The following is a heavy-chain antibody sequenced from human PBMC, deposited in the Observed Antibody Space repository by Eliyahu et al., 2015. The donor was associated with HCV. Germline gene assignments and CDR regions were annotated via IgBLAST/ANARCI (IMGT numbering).Heavy chain of an antibody. CDR1: GGSVXSYY. D-gene: IGHD6-19*01. CDR2: IHYRGST. Sequence: QVQLQESGPGLVKPSETLSLTCTVXGGSVXSYYWSWIRQPPGKGLEWIGYIHYRGSTFSNPSLKSRVSISVDTSKNQFSLNLTSVTAADTAVYYCASGGGGIAVAGTGGWFDPWGQGTLVTVSS. CDR3: ASGGGGIAVAGTGGWFDP. J-gene: IGHJ5*02. V-gene: IGHV4-59*02.